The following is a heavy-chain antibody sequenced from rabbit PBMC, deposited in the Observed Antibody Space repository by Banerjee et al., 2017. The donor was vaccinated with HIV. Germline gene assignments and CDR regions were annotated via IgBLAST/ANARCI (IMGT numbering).Heavy chain of an antibody. CDR2: IANGDGSS. V-gene: IGHV1S40*01. D-gene: IGHD1-1*01. CDR3: KRGSISGSDYNL. CDR1: GFSFSSSYW. J-gene: IGHJ6*01. Sequence: QSLEVAGGGLVKPGASLTLTCTASGFSFSSSYWMSWVRQAPGQGLEWIGCIANGDGSSYCARWAKVRFPISRTSSTTVTLQMPRLAAADTATYLCKRGSISGSDYNLWGPGTLVTVS.